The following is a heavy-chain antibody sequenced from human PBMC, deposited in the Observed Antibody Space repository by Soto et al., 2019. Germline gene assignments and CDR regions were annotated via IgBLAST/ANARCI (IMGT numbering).Heavy chain of an antibody. CDR1: GFTFTNYA. V-gene: IGHV3-30-3*01. J-gene: IGHJ6*02. CDR2: IAHDGSYK. CDR3: SREWTSDGRNLLTYHGLDV. D-gene: IGHD2-8*01. Sequence: QVQLVESGGGVVQPGRSLRLSCAASGFTFTNYAIHWVRQAPGKGLEWVAVIAHDGSYKLYADSVKGRFTISRDTSDDTVHLQLSSLRIEDTGVYYCSREWTSDGRNLLTYHGLDVWGQGATVTVSS.